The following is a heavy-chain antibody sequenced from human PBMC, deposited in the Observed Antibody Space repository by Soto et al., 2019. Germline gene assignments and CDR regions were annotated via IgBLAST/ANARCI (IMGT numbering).Heavy chain of an antibody. Sequence: PGGSLRLSCAASGFTFSNSWMSWVRQAPGKGLEWGANIKEDGSEKDYVDPVKGRFTITRDNAKNSLYLQMNNLRAEDTAVYFFTRKRFGMDVWGQGTTVTVSS. CDR3: TRKRFGMDV. J-gene: IGHJ6*02. CDR1: GFTFSNSW. CDR2: IKEDGSEK. V-gene: IGHV3-7*03.